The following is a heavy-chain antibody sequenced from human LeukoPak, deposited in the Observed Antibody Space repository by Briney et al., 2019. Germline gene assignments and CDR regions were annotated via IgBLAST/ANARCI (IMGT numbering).Heavy chain of an antibody. Sequence: ASVKVSCKASGYTFTSYGISWVRQAPGQGLEWMGWISAYNGNTNYAQKLQGRVTMTTDTSTGTAYMELRSLRSDDTAVYYCARYRSGGDDILTGYYRADWFDPWGQGTLVTVSS. CDR1: GYTFTSYG. J-gene: IGHJ5*02. D-gene: IGHD3-9*01. V-gene: IGHV1-18*04. CDR2: ISAYNGNT. CDR3: ARYRSGGDDILTGYYRADWFDP.